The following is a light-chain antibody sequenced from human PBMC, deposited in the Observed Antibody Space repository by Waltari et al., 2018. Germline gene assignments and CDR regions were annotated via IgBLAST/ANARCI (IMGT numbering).Light chain of an antibody. CDR3: SSQSSNDVVL. CDR2: DVS. V-gene: IGLV2-14*01. CDR1: SNDVGGYNS. J-gene: IGLJ2*01. Sequence: QSALTQHASVSGSPGQSVTIFCAGTSNDVGGYNSVSWYQEHPGPAPRVIIYDVSDRPSGVSDRFSGSKSGNTASLTISGLQAEDEADYYCSSQSSNDVVLFGGGTKLTVL.